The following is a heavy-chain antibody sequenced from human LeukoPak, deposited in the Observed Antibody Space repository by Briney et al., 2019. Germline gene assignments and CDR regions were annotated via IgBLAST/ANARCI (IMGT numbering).Heavy chain of an antibody. CDR1: GFTFSSYA. CDR3: AREAPRQVLRILYYFDY. V-gene: IGHV3-30-3*01. J-gene: IGHJ4*02. D-gene: IGHD2/OR15-2a*01. CDR2: ISYDGSNK. Sequence: GGSLRLSCAASGFTFSSYAMHWVHQAPGKGLEWVAVISYDGSNKYYADSVKGRFTISRDNSKNTLYLQMNSLRAEDTAVYYCAREAPRQVLRILYYFDYWGQGTLVTVSS.